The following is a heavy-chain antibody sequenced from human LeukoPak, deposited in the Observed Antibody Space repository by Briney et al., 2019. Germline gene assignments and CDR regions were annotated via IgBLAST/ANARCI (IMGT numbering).Heavy chain of an antibody. CDR3: AREIFWSGYYPYFDH. D-gene: IGHD3-3*01. Sequence: GGSLRLSCAASGFTFSSYGMHWVRQAPGKGLEWVAVIRYDGSDKYHADSVKGRFTISRDNSKNTLYLQVNSLRAEDTAVYYCAREIFWSGYYPYFDHWGQGSLVTV. J-gene: IGHJ4*02. CDR2: IRYDGSDK. CDR1: GFTFSSYG. V-gene: IGHV3-30*02.